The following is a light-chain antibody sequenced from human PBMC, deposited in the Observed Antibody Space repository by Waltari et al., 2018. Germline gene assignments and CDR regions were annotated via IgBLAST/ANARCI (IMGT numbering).Light chain of an antibody. Sequence: SYELPQPPSVYVSPGQTASITCPGDKLGDKYACWYQQKPGQSPVLVMYQDNQRPSGIPERFSGSNSGNTATMTISGTQALDEADYYCQAWHSSTVVFGGGTKLTVL. J-gene: IGLJ2*01. CDR2: QDN. V-gene: IGLV3-1*01. CDR1: KLGDKY. CDR3: QAWHSSTVV.